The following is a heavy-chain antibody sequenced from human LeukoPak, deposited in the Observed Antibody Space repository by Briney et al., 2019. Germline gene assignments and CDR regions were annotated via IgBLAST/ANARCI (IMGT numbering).Heavy chain of an antibody. J-gene: IGHJ4*02. CDR2: IGTAGDT. V-gene: IGHV3-13*01. D-gene: IGHD6-13*01. CDR1: GFTFSSYD. CDR3: AKVLPPSSSWPFDY. Sequence: PGGSLRLSCAASGFTFSSYDMHWVRQATGKGLEWVSAIGTAGDTYYPGSVKGRFTISRENAKNSLYLQMNSLRAEDTAVYYCAKVLPPSSSWPFDYWGQGTLVTVSS.